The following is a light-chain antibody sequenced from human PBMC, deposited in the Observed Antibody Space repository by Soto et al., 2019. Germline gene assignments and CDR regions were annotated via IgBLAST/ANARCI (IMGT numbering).Light chain of an antibody. CDR3: LQHNAYPWT. Sequence: DIQMTQSPSAMSASVGDRVTITCRASQDISNYLAWFQQKPGQVPKRLIYAASSLQSGVPSRFSGSGSRTEFTLTISSLQPEDFATHYCLQHNAYPWTFGQGTKVDIK. CDR2: AAS. V-gene: IGKV1-17*03. CDR1: QDISNY. J-gene: IGKJ1*01.